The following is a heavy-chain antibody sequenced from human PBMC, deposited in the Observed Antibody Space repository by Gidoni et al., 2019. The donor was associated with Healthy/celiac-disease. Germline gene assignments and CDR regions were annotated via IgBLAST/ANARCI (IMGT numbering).Heavy chain of an antibody. CDR1: GGSISSSSYY. J-gene: IGHJ5*02. Sequence: QLQLQESGPGLVKPSETLSLTCTVSGGSISSSSYYWGWIRQPPGKGLEWIGSIYYSGSTYYNPSLKSRVTISVDTSKNQFSLKLSSVTAADTAVYYCARRGIAVAGTGQWFDPWGQGTLVTVSS. V-gene: IGHV4-39*01. D-gene: IGHD6-19*01. CDR3: ARRGIAVAGTGQWFDP. CDR2: IYYSGST.